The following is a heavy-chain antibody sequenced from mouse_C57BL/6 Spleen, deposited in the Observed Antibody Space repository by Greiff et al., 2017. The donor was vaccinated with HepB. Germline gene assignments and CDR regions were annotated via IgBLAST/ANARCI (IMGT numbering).Heavy chain of an antibody. J-gene: IGHJ4*01. D-gene: IGHD2-5*01. V-gene: IGHV5-6*02. CDR2: ISSGGSYT. CDR3: ARQNSNYEGAMDY. CDR1: GFTFSSYG. Sequence: DVMLVESGGDLVKPGGSLKLSCAASGFTFSSYGMSWVRQTPDKRLEWVATISSGGSYTYYPDSVKGRFTISRDNAKNTLYLQMSSLKSEDTAMYYCARQNSNYEGAMDYWGQGTSVTVSS.